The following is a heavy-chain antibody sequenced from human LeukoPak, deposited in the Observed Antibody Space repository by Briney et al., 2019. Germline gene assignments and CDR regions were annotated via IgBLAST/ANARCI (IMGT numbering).Heavy chain of an antibody. CDR3: ASTQTFDY. J-gene: IGHJ4*02. CDR2: ISSGGTII. CDR1: GFTFSNYA. Sequence: GGSLRLSCAASGFTFSNYAMSWVRQAPGKGLEWVSFISSGGTIIYYTDSVKGRFTISRDNAKNSLYLQMNSLRAADTAVYYCASTQTFDYWGQGTLVTVSS. V-gene: IGHV3-48*04.